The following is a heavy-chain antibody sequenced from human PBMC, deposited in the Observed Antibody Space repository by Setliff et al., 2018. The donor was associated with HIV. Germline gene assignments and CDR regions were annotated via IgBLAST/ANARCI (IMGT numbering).Heavy chain of an antibody. CDR3: ARGADLAGVGDY. V-gene: IGHV3-30*04. J-gene: IGHJ4*02. CDR2: ISYDGTTA. CDR1: GFNFRSYS. Sequence: PGGSLRLSCAASGFNFRSYSLHWVRQAPGEGLEWVAVISYDGTTAYYADSVKGRFTASRDNSKNSLYLQMNSLRAEDTAVYYCARGADLAGVGDYWGQGTLVTVSS. D-gene: IGHD2-15*01.